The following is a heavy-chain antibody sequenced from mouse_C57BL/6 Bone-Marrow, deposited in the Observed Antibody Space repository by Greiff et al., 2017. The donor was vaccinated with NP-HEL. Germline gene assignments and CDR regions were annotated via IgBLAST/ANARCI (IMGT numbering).Heavy chain of an antibody. V-gene: IGHV3-6*01. CDR1: GYSITSGYY. D-gene: IGHD1-1*02. J-gene: IGHJ4*01. Sequence: ESGPGLVKPSQSLSLTCSVTGYSITSGYYWNWIRQFPGNKLEWMGYISYDGSNNYNPSLKNRNSITRDTSKNQFFLKLNSVTTEDTATYYCAKAMVPYYAMDYWGQGTSVTVSS. CDR2: ISYDGSN. CDR3: AKAMVPYYAMDY.